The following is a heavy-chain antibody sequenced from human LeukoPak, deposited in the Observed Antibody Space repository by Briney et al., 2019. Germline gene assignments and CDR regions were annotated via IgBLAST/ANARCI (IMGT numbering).Heavy chain of an antibody. CDR2: ISYDGSNQ. CDR3: ARDGGGVGNWFDP. CDR1: GFTFSTYA. Sequence: GGSLRLSCAASGFTFSTYAMQWVRQAPGKGLEWVAVISYDGSNQYYEDSMKGRFTISRDNAKNSLYLQMNSLRAEDTAVYYCARDGGGVGNWFDPWGQGTLVTVSS. J-gene: IGHJ5*02. V-gene: IGHV3-30-3*01. D-gene: IGHD3-16*01.